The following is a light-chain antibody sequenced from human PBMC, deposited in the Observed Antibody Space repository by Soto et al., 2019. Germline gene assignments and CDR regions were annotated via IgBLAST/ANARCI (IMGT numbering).Light chain of an antibody. CDR3: SSYTRSSTRV. CDR1: SSDVGGYNY. CDR2: DFI. Sequence: QSVLTQPASVSGSPGQSITISCTGTSSDVGGYNYVSWYHHHPGNAPKLLIYDFIIRFSGFFNRFSGSKSGNTASLTFSGLQAEDEADYYCSSYTRSSTRVFGTGTKVTVL. V-gene: IGLV2-14*03. J-gene: IGLJ1*01.